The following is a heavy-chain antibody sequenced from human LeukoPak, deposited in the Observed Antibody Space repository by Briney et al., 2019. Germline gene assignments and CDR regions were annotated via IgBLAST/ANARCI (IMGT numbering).Heavy chain of an antibody. J-gene: IGHJ5*02. CDR2: IRSKATNYAT. CDR3: SGTMVREMYSWFDP. CDR1: GFTFSGSA. D-gene: IGHD3-10*01. V-gene: IGHV3-73*01. Sequence: GGSLRLSCAASGFTFSGSAMQWVRQASGRGLEWVGRIRSKATNYATAYAASVKGRFTISRDDSKNTAYLQMNSLKTEDTAVYYCSGTMVREMYSWFDPWGQGTLVTVSS.